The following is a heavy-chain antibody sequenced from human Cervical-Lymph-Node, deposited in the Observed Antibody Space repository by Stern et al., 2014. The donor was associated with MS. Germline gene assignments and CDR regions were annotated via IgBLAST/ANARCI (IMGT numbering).Heavy chain of an antibody. D-gene: IGHD2-15*01. CDR3: ARDCSGGSCYSPVDH. CDR2: ISAYNGNT. Sequence: VQLVQSGAEVKKPGASVKVSCKASGYTFTSYGISWVRQAPGQGLEWMGWISAYNGNTNDAQKLQGRGTLTTDTSTSTDYLELRSLRSDDTAVYYCARDCSGGSCYSPVDHWGQGTLVTVSS. J-gene: IGHJ4*02. V-gene: IGHV1-18*04. CDR1: GYTFTSYG.